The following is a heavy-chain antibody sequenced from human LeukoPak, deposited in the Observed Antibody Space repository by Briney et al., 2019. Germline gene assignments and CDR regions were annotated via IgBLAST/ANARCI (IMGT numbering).Heavy chain of an antibody. CDR3: ARETHYDSSGYHNDY. D-gene: IGHD3-22*01. Sequence: GGSLRLSCAASGFTFSSYAMSWVRQAPGKGLEWVSSFSGSGGSTYYADSVKGRFTISRDNAKNSLYLQMNSLRAEDTAVYYCARETHYDSSGYHNDYWGQGTLVTVSS. CDR1: GFTFSSYA. CDR2: FSGSGGST. J-gene: IGHJ4*02. V-gene: IGHV3-23*01.